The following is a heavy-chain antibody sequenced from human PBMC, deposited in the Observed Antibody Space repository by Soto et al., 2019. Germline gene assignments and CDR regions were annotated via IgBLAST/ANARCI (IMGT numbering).Heavy chain of an antibody. Sequence: QVQLVQSGAEVKKPGSSVKVSCKASGGTFSSYAISWVRQAPGQGLEWMGGIIPIFGTANYAQKVQGRVTITAAESTSTAYMELSRLRSEDTAVYYCARDITWEHHHSWFDPWGQGTLVTVSS. J-gene: IGHJ5*02. D-gene: IGHD1-26*01. CDR3: ARDITWEHHHSWFDP. CDR2: IIPIFGTA. CDR1: GGTFSSYA. V-gene: IGHV1-69*01.